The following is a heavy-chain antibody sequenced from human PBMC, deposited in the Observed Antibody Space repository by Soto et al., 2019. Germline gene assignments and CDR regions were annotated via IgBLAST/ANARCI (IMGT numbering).Heavy chain of an antibody. CDR3: ARDQWDTAGDYYYGMDV. V-gene: IGHV4-59*01. CDR2: IYYSGST. Sequence: SETLSLTCTVSGGSISSYYWSWIRQPPGKGLEWIGYIYYSGSTNYNPSLKSRVTISVDTSENQFSLKLSSVTAADTAVYYCARDQWDTAGDYYYGMDVWGQGTTVTVS. D-gene: IGHD1-26*01. J-gene: IGHJ6*02. CDR1: GGSISSYY.